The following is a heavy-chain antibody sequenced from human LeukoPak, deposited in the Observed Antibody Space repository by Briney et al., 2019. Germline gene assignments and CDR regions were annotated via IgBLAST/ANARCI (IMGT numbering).Heavy chain of an antibody. J-gene: IGHJ4*02. CDR3: AKEPGAVAGTAFDY. CDR2: IWYDGTSK. D-gene: IGHD6-19*01. CDR1: GFSLSAYG. V-gene: IGHV3-33*06. Sequence: GGSLRLSCAASGFSLSAYGVHWVRQAPGKGLEWVAVIWYDGTSKDYADSVKGRFTFSRDNSKNTLYLQMNSLRAEDTAVYYCAKEPGAVAGTAFDYWGQGTLVTVSS.